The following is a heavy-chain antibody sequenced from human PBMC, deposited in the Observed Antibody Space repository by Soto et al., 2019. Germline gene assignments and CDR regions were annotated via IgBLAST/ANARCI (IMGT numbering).Heavy chain of an antibody. V-gene: IGHV4-30-2*01. CDR3: ARDHEQRVAAAN. D-gene: IGHD6-25*01. CDR1: GASISSGGYS. Sequence: PSGKLSLTWALSGASISSGGYSWSWIRQPPGEGLAWIGYIYHSGSTYYADSVKGRFTIPRDNAKNSLYLQMHSLRAEDTAVYYCARDHEQRVAAANWGQGTLVTVSS. CDR2: IYHSGST. J-gene: IGHJ4*02.